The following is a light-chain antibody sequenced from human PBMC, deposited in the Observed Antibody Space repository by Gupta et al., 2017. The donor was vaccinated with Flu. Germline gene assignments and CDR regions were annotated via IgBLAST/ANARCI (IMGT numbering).Light chain of an antibody. Sequence: PATLSVSPGERATLSCRASQSVSKKLAWYQQKPGQAPSLLVYSASTRPTGIPARFVGSGSGTEFTLTISSLQSEDFAVYYCQQYDNWPFTFGGGTKVEIK. V-gene: IGKV3-15*01. CDR1: QSVSKK. CDR2: SAS. CDR3: QQYDNWPFT. J-gene: IGKJ4*01.